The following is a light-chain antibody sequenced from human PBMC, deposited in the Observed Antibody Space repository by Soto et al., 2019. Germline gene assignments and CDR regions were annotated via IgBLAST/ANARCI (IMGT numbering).Light chain of an antibody. CDR1: QSISRG. Sequence: DIQMTQSPSTLASSVDDRRTLTFRASQSISRGLAWYQQKPGKAPXXRIYDASTLESGVPSRISGSGSGTEFTLTITSMQPDDFATYFCQHYSTVWAFGQGTKVDIK. J-gene: IGKJ1*01. CDR3: QHYSTVWA. V-gene: IGKV1-5*01. CDR2: DAS.